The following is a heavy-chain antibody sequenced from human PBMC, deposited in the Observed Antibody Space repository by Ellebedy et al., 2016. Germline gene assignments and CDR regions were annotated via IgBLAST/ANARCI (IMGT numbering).Heavy chain of an antibody. D-gene: IGHD4-17*01. CDR3: ARVAPGVTTFYFDY. J-gene: IGHJ4*02. Sequence: GSLRLXXTVSGGSISRYHWSWIRQPPGKGLEWIGYIYYSGSTNYNPSLKSRVTISVDTSKNQFSLKLSSVTAADTAVYYCARVAPGVTTFYFDYWGQGTLVTVSS. V-gene: IGHV4-59*01. CDR2: IYYSGST. CDR1: GGSISRYH.